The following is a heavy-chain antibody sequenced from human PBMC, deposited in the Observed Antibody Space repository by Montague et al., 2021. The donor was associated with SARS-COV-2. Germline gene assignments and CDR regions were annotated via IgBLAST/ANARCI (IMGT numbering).Heavy chain of an antibody. D-gene: IGHD4-23*01. CDR3: AKASRGYGGDFDS. V-gene: IGHV4-59*02. CDR1: GDSVNRNY. CDR2: IFCSGST. J-gene: IGHJ4*02. Sequence: SETLSLTCSVSGDSVNRNYWSWVRQPPGKGLEWLGYIFCSGSTYNPSLNSRVTMSLDTSKNHFSLHLISVTAADTAVYYCAKASRGYGGDFDSWGQGTLVIVSS.